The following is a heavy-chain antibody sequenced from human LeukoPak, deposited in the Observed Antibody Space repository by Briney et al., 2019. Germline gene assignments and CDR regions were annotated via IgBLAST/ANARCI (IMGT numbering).Heavy chain of an antibody. CDR3: AREPLRAESRWFDP. D-gene: IGHD1-26*01. CDR2: IYYSGST. CDR1: GGSGSSGSYY. J-gene: IGHJ5*02. Sequence: SETLSLTCTVSGGSGSSGSYYWRWIRQPPGKGLEWIGYIYYSGSTNYNPSLKSRVTISVDTSKNQFSLKLSSVTAADTAVYYCAREPLRAESRWFDPWGQGSLVTVSS. V-gene: IGHV4-61*01.